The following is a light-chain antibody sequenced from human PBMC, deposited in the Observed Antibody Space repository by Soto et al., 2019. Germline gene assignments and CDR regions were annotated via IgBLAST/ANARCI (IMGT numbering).Light chain of an antibody. J-gene: IGKJ5*01. V-gene: IGKV1-39*01. CDR2: AAS. CDR1: QSISIW. CDR3: QQLDSIPIT. Sequence: DIQMTQSPSTLSASIGDRVTITCRASQSISIWLAWYQQKPGKAPKLLIYAASSLQSGVPSRFSGSGSGTDFTLTISSLQPEDSATYYCQQLDSIPITFGQGTRLEIK.